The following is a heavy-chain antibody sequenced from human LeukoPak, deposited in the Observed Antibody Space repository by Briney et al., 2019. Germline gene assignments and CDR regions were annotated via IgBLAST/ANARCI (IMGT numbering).Heavy chain of an antibody. CDR3: ARLTTEEQLGGLDY. CDR1: GGSISSSSYY. CDR2: IYYSGST. V-gene: IGHV4-39*01. D-gene: IGHD6-6*01. Sequence: KPSETLSLTCTVSGGSISSSSYYWGWIRQPPGKGLEWIGSIYYSGSTYYNPSLKSRVTISVDTSKNQFSLKLSSVTAADTAVYYCARLTTEEQLGGLDYWAREPWSPSPQ. J-gene: IGHJ4*02.